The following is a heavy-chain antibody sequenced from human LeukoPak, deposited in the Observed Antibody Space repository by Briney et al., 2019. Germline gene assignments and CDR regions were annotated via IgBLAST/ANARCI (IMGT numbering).Heavy chain of an antibody. Sequence: ASVKVSCKASGYTFTSYYMHWVRQAPGQGLEWMGIINPSGGSTSYAQELQGRVTMTTDTSTSTAYMELRSLRSDDTGVYYCARVGDSSGWYVGELPEFDYWGQGTLVTVSS. D-gene: IGHD6-19*01. CDR1: GYTFTSYY. J-gene: IGHJ4*02. CDR3: ARVGDSSGWYVGELPEFDY. V-gene: IGHV1-46*01. CDR2: INPSGGST.